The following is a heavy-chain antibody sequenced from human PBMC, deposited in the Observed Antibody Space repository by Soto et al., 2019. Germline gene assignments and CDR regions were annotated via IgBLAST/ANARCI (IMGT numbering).Heavy chain of an antibody. D-gene: IGHD1-26*01. CDR2: INHSGST. V-gene: IGHV4-34*01. CDR1: GGSFSVYY. CDR3: ARTTSGSYYASYYFEY. J-gene: IGHJ4*02. Sequence: SETLSLTCAVYGGSFSVYYWSWIRQPPGKWLEWIGEINHSGSTNYNPSLKSRVTISLDTSKNQFSLKLSSVTAEDKAVYYCARTTSGSYYASYYFEYWGQGTLLTVSS.